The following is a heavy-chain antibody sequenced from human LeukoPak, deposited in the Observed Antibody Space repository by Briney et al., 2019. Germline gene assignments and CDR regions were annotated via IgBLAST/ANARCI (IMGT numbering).Heavy chain of an antibody. CDR2: ISSSGTYI. CDR3: LSGNLPDYVCGTYRLNAFDI. CDR1: GYTFSDYS. V-gene: IGHV3-21*01. J-gene: IGHJ3*02. D-gene: IGHD3-16*02. Sequence: PGGSLRLSCAASGYTFSDYSVNWVRQVPGKGLEWVSSISSSGTYIYYADSVKGRFTISRDNAKNSLFLQMNSLRAEDTAVYYCLSGNLPDYVCGTYRLNAFDIWGEGGMLIVSS.